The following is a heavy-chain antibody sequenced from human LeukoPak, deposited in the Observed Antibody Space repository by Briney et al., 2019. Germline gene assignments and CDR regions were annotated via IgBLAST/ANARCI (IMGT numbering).Heavy chain of an antibody. D-gene: IGHD4-17*01. J-gene: IGHJ5*02. V-gene: IGHV1-46*01. CDR1: GYTFTDYY. CDR3: ARRIGYGDYISNWLDP. CDR2: INPSGGST. Sequence: ASVKVSCKASGYTFTDYYMHWVRQAPGQGLEWMGIINPSGGSTGYAQKFQGRVTMTRATSTSTVYMELSSLRSEDTAVYYCARRIGYGDYISNWLDPWGQGTLVTVSS.